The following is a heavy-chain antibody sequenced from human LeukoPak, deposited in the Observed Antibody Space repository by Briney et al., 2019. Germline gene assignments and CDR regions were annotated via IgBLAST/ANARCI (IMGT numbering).Heavy chain of an antibody. CDR1: GGSFSAYY. CDR3: ARGPTISETGYFDY. J-gene: IGHJ4*03. CDR2: INHRGDT. Sequence: SETLSLTCAVYGGSFSAYYWSWIRQSPGKGLEWIAEINHRGDTNYNPSVKSRVSISVDTSKNQFSLKVTSLTAADTAVYYCARGPTISETGYFDYWGQGTLVTVPS. V-gene: IGHV4-34*01. D-gene: IGHD1-1*01.